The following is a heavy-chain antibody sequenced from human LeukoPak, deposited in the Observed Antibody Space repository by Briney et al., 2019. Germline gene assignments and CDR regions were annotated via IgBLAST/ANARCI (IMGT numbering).Heavy chain of an antibody. J-gene: IGHJ4*02. V-gene: IGHV3-7*03. CDR2: IKQDGSEK. CDR3: ASAGGDSRSPLPFYY. CDR1: GFTFGSYW. Sequence: GGSLRLSCAASGFTFGSYWMSWVRQAPGKGLEWVANIKQDGSEKYYVDSVKGRFTISRDNAENSLSLQMNSLRAEDTAVYYCASAGGDSRSPLPFYYWGQGTLVTVPS. D-gene: IGHD6-6*01.